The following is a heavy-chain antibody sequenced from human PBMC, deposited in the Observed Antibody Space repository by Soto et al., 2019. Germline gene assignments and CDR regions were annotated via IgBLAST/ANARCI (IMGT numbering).Heavy chain of an antibody. Sequence: DVQLLDSGGGLVQPGGSLRLSCAASGFTFNNYAMSWVRQAPGKGREWVSTISVSGANTYYADSVKGRFTISRDDSKNTLYLQMNRLGAEDTALYYCSKDLGLGVIAGYPHDCWGQGTLVTVSS. CDR1: GFTFNNYA. CDR2: ISVSGANT. CDR3: SKDLGLGVIAGYPHDC. D-gene: IGHD3-9*01. J-gene: IGHJ4*02. V-gene: IGHV3-23*01.